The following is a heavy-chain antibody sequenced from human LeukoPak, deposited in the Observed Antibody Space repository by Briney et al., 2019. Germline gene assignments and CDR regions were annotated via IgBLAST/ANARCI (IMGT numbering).Heavy chain of an antibody. CDR2: IYYSGST. CDR3: ARVSGGTYPDY. V-gene: IGHV4-59*01. Sequence: SETLSLTCTVSGDSLSSFYWSWIRQPPGKGLEWIGYIYYSGSTNYNPSLKSRVTISVDTSKNQFSLKLSSVTAADTAVYYCARVSGGTYPDYWGQGTLITVSP. CDR1: GDSLSSFY. J-gene: IGHJ4*02. D-gene: IGHD1-26*01.